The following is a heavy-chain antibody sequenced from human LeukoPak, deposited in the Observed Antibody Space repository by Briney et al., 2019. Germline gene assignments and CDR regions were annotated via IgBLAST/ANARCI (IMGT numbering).Heavy chain of an antibody. CDR1: GFTFSSYW. J-gene: IGHJ6*02. V-gene: IGHV3-7*01. CDR3: ARNPYYYYYGMDV. CDR2: IKQDGSEK. Sequence: PGGSLRLSCAASGFTFSSYWMSWVRQAPGKGLEWVANIKQDGSEKYYVDSVKGRFTISRDNAKNSLYLQMNSLRAEDTAVYCCARNPYYYYYGMDVWGQGTTVTVSS.